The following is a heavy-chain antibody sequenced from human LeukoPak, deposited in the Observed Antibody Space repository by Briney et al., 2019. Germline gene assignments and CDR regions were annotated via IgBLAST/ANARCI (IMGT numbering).Heavy chain of an antibody. D-gene: IGHD6-13*01. CDR3: ARSPAGGSSSWYWFDP. CDR2: IYYSGST. J-gene: IGHJ5*02. V-gene: IGHV4-39*01. CDR1: GGSISSSSYY. Sequence: SETLSLTCTVSGGSISSSSYYWGWLPQPPGKGLEWIGSIYYSGSTYYNPSLKSRVTISVDTSKNQFSLKLSSVTAADTAVYYCARSPAGGSSSWYWFDPWGQGTLVTASS.